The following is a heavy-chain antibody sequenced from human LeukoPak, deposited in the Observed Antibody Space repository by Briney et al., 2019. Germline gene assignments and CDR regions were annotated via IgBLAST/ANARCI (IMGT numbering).Heavy chain of an antibody. CDR3: AVEDSSGYGDWYFDL. CDR1: GYTFTSYG. J-gene: IGHJ2*01. V-gene: IGHV1-18*01. D-gene: IGHD3-22*01. Sequence: ASVKVSCKASGYTFTSYGISWVRQAPGQGLEWMGWISAYNGSTNYAQKLQGRVTMTTDTSTSTAYMELRSLRSDDTAVYYCAVEDSSGYGDWYFDLWGRGTLVTVSS. CDR2: ISAYNGST.